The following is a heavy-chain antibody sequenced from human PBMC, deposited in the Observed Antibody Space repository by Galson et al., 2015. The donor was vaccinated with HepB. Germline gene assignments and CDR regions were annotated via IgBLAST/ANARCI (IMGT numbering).Heavy chain of an antibody. CDR1: GGTFSSYA. D-gene: IGHD2-2*01. CDR2: IIPIFGTA. J-gene: IGHJ6*03. Sequence: SVKVSCKASGGTFSSYAISWVRQAPGQGLEWMGGIIPIFGTANYAQKFQGRVTITADESTSTAYMELSSLRSEDTAVYYCARGNVVVPAATSYPYYYMDVWGKGTTVTVSS. CDR3: ARGNVVVPAATSYPYYYMDV. V-gene: IGHV1-69*13.